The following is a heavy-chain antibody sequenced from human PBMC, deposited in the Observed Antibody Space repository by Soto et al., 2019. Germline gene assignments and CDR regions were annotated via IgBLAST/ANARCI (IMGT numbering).Heavy chain of an antibody. Sequence: ASVKVSCKASGYTFTGYYMHWVRQAPGQGLEWMGWINPNSGGTNYAQKFQGRVTMTRDTSISTAYMELSRLRSDDTAVHYCARAGWLAPQFDYWGQGTLVTVSS. V-gene: IGHV1-2*02. CDR3: ARAGWLAPQFDY. J-gene: IGHJ4*02. CDR2: INPNSGGT. CDR1: GYTFTGYY. D-gene: IGHD6-19*01.